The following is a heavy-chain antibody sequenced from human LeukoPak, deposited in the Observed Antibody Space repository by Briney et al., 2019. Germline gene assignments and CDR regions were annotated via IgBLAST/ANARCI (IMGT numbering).Heavy chain of an antibody. V-gene: IGHV4-34*01. Sequence: PSETLSLTCAVYGGSFSGYYWSWIRQPPGKGLEWIGEINHSGSTNYNPSLKSRVTISVDTSKNQFSLKLSSVTAADTAAYYCARHVWSDYYDSSGSRINWFDPWGQGTLVTVSS. CDR3: ARHVWSDYYDSSGSRINWFDP. D-gene: IGHD3-22*01. J-gene: IGHJ5*02. CDR2: INHSGST. CDR1: GGSFSGYY.